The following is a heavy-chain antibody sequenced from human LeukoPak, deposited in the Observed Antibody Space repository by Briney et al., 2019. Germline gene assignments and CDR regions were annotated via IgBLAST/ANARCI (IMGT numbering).Heavy chain of an antibody. Sequence: SVKVSCTASRYTLTGYFMQWVRQAPGHVVKWMGRINPNSGGTNYAQKFQGWVTMTRDTYIRPAYLELSRRKAVGTVGYYCARDLQLVPCNWFDPWGQGTLVTVSS. D-gene: IGHD6-13*01. V-gene: IGHV1-2*05. CDR1: RYTLTGYF. J-gene: IGHJ5*02. CDR2: INPNSGGT. CDR3: ARDLQLVPCNWFDP.